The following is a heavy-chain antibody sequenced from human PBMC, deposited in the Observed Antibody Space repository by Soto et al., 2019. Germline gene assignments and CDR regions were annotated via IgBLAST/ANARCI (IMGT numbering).Heavy chain of an antibody. V-gene: IGHV4-38-2*01. CDR1: GYSISSGYY. CDR3: AREGIAVAGTTY. J-gene: IGHJ4*02. D-gene: IGHD6-19*01. CDR2: IYHSGST. Sequence: PSETLSLTCAVSGYSISSGYYWGWIRQPPGKGLEWIGSIYHSGSTYYNPSLKSRVTISVDTSKNQFSLKLSSVTAADTAVYYCAREGIAVAGTTYWGQGTLVTVS.